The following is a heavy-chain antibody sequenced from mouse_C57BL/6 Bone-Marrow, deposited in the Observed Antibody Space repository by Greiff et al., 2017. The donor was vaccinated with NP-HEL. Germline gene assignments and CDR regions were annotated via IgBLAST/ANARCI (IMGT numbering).Heavy chain of an antibody. CDR2: IRNKANGYTT. CDR3: ARNDGYDVYFDY. D-gene: IGHD2-2*01. Sequence: DVMLVESGGGLVQPGGSLSLSCAASGFTFTDYYMSWVRQPPGKALEWLGFIRNKANGYTTEYSASVKGRFTISRENSQSILYLQRNALGAEDSATYYCARNDGYDVYFDYWGQGTTLTVSS. J-gene: IGHJ2*01. V-gene: IGHV7-3*01. CDR1: GFTFTDYY.